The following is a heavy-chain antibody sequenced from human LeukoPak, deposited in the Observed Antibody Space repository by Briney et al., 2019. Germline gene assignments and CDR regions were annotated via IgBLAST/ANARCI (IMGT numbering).Heavy chain of an antibody. Sequence: SETLSLTCTVSGGSISSSNYYWVWMRPPPGKGLVGITSIYYSGFTYYNPSLKSLVTISVDTSKNQFSLKLNSVTAADTAVFYCARFFAGATASFDYWGQGIMVTVSS. J-gene: IGHJ4*02. CDR2: IYYSGFT. V-gene: IGHV4-39*01. D-gene: IGHD1-26*01. CDR1: GGSISSSNYY. CDR3: ARFFAGATASFDY.